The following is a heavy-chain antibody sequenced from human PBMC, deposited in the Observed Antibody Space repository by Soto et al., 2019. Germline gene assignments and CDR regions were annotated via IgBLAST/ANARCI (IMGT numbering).Heavy chain of an antibody. J-gene: IGHJ4*02. Sequence: SETLSLTCTVSGGSVSSGSYYWSWIRQPPGKGLEWIGYIYYSGSTNYNPSLKSRVTISVDTSKNQFSLKLSSVTAADTAVYYCARVDKSNYYDSSGYVDYWGQGTLVTVSS. V-gene: IGHV4-61*01. CDR2: IYYSGST. D-gene: IGHD3-22*01. CDR1: GGSVSSGSYY. CDR3: ARVDKSNYYDSSGYVDY.